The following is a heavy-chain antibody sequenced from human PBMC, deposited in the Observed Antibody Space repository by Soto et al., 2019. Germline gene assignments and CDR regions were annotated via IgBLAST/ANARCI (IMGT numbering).Heavy chain of an antibody. CDR1: GFPFSNAW. CDR3: TTGYSFGLRNR. D-gene: IGHD5-12*01. Sequence: EVQLVESGGGLVKPGGSLRLSCAASGFPFSNAWMFWVHQVPGKGLEWVGRIQSKSDGGTTDYAAPVKDRFTISRDDSKKVLYLQMSSLKTEDTAVYYCTTGYSFGLRNRWGQGTRVTVSS. J-gene: IGHJ4*02. V-gene: IGHV3-15*01. CDR2: IQSKSDGGTT.